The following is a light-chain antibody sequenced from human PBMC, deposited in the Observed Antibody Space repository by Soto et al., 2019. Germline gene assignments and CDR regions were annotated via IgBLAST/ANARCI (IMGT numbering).Light chain of an antibody. V-gene: IGKV3-20*01. CDR2: GAS. CDR3: QQSGSSPFA. Sequence: EIVLTQSPGTLSLSPGERATLSCRASQSVSSSYLAWYQQKPGQAPRLLIYGASSRAIGIPDRFSGTGSGTDFTLTISSLEPEDFAVYYCQQSGSSPFAFGPGTKVDIK. CDR1: QSVSSSY. J-gene: IGKJ3*01.